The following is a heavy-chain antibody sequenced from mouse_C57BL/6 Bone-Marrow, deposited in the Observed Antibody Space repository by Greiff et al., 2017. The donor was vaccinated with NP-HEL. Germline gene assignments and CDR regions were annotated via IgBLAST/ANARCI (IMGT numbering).Heavy chain of an antibody. V-gene: IGHV3-6*01. Sequence: EVQLQESGPGLVKPSQSLSLTCSVTGYSITSGYYWNWIRQFPGNKLEWMGYISYDGSNNYNPSLKNRISITRDTSKNQFFLKLNSVTTEDTATYYCARDISYYGSSYRYFDVWGTGTTVTVSS. J-gene: IGHJ1*03. CDR2: ISYDGSN. CDR1: GYSITSGYY. CDR3: ARDISYYGSSYRYFDV. D-gene: IGHD1-1*01.